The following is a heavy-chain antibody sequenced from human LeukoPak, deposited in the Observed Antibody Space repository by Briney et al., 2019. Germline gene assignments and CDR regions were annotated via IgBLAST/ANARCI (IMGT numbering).Heavy chain of an antibody. CDR1: GGSISSSSYY. Sequence: PSETLSLTCTVSGGSISSSSYYWGWIRQPPGKGLEWIGSIYYSGSTYYNPSLKSRVTISVDTSKNQFSLKLSSVTAADTAVYYCAREGGRDGAFDIWGQGTMVTVSS. J-gene: IGHJ3*02. CDR2: IYYSGST. CDR3: AREGGRDGAFDI. V-gene: IGHV4-39*07. D-gene: IGHD5-24*01.